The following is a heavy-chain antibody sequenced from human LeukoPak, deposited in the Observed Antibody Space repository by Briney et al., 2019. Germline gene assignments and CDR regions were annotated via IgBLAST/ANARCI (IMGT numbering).Heavy chain of an antibody. V-gene: IGHV4-59*12. CDR2: FHYSVST. J-gene: IGHJ5*02. Sequence: PSETLSLTCTVSGGPISNYYWSWIRQPPGKGLECIGYFHYSVSTNYNPSLKSRVTISVDTSKNQFSLKLSSVTAADTAVYYCARVGRNVLRLFLGFDPWGQGTLVTVSS. CDR1: GGPISNYY. D-gene: IGHD3-3*01. CDR3: ARVGRNVLRLFLGFDP.